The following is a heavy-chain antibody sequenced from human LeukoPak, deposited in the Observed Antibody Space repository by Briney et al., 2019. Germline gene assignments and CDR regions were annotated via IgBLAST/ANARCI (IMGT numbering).Heavy chain of an antibody. J-gene: IGHJ5*02. D-gene: IGHD6-13*01. V-gene: IGHV4-39*02. Sequence: SETLSLTCTVSGGSISSSSYYWGWIRQPPGKGLEWIGSIYYSGSTYYNPSLKSRVTISVDTSKNQFSLKLSSVTAADTAVYYCAREPGVSPAAAIEDWFDPWGQGTLVTVSS. CDR3: AREPGVSPAAAIEDWFDP. CDR2: IYYSGST. CDR1: GGSISSSSYY.